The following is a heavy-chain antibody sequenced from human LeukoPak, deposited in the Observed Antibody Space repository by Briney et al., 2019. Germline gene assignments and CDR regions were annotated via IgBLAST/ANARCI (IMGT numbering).Heavy chain of an antibody. CDR2: ISYDGSNK. CDR1: GFTFSSYA. Sequence: PGGSLRLSCAASGFTFSSYAMHWVRQAPGKGLEWVAVISYDGSNKYYADSVKGRFTISRDNSKNTLYLQMNSLRAEDTAVYYCARDHSSWYCFDYWGQGTLVTVSS. J-gene: IGHJ4*02. CDR3: ARDHSSWYCFDY. D-gene: IGHD6-13*01. V-gene: IGHV3-30-3*01.